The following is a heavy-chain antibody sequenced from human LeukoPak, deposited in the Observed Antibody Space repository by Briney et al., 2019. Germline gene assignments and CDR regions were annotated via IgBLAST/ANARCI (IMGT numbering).Heavy chain of an antibody. D-gene: IGHD3-10*01. CDR2: INHSRST. J-gene: IGHJ5*02. CDR1: GGSFSGYY. Sequence: SETLSLTCAVYGGSFSGYYWSWIRQPPGKGLEWIGEINHSRSTNYNPSLKSRVTISVDTSKNQFSLKLSSVTAADTAVYYCARDRAGITMVRGVIRSHWFDPWGQGTLVTVSS. CDR3: ARDRAGITMVRGVIRSHWFDP. V-gene: IGHV4-34*01.